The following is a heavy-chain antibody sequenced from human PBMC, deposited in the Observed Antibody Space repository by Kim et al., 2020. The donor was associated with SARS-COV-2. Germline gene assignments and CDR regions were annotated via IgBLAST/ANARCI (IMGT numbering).Heavy chain of an antibody. J-gene: IGHJ4*02. V-gene: IGHV3-11*05. CDR2: ISGSSSYT. CDR3: AREHSYGSHFDC. CDR1: GFTFSDYY. Sequence: GGSLRLSCAASGFTFSDYYMNWIRQAPGKGLEWVSYISGSSSYTKYADSVKGRFTISRDNAKNSLYLQMNSLRAEDTAVFYCAREHSYGSHFDCWGQGTLVTVSS. D-gene: IGHD5-18*01.